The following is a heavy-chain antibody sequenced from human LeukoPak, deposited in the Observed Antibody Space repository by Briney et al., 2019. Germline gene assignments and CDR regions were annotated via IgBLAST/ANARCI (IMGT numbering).Heavy chain of an antibody. CDR1: GYTFTSYG. CDR3: ARVPYSDILTGFGVFDY. D-gene: IGHD3-9*01. CDR2: ISAYNGNT. V-gene: IGHV1-18*01. Sequence: ASVKVSCKASGYTFTSYGISWVRQAPGQGLEWIGWISAYNGNTNYAQKLQGRVTMTTDTSTSTAYMEPRSLRSDDTAVYYCARVPYSDILTGFGVFDYWGQGTLVTVSS. J-gene: IGHJ4*02.